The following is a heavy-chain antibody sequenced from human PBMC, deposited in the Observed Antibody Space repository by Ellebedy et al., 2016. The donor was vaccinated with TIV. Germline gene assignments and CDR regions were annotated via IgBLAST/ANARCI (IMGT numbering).Heavy chain of an antibody. CDR3: ARAPAAIWWFDP. J-gene: IGHJ5*02. Sequence: AASVKVSCKASGYTFTGYYMHWVRQAPGQGLEWMGWINPNSGGTNYAQKFQGRVTMTRDTSISTAYMELSRLRSDDTAVYYCARAPAAIWWFDPWGQGTLVTVSS. V-gene: IGHV1-2*02. CDR1: GYTFTGYY. D-gene: IGHD2-2*01. CDR2: INPNSGGT.